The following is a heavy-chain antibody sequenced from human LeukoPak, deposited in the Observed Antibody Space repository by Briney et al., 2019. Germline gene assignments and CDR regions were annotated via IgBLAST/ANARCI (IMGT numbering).Heavy chain of an antibody. J-gene: IGHJ4*02. D-gene: IGHD5-18*01. CDR3: AGTVDTDMVNAFDS. Sequence: PSETLSLTCTVSGGSISSDEYYWSWIRQPPGKGLEWIGYIYYSGSTDYNPSLKSRVTISVDTSKNQFSLKLSSATAADTAVYYCAGTVDTDMVNAFDSWGQGTLVTVSS. CDR1: GGSISSDEYY. V-gene: IGHV4-30-4*01. CDR2: IYYSGST.